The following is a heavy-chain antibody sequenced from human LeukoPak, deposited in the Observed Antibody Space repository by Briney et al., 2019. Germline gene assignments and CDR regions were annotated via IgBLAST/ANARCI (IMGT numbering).Heavy chain of an antibody. CDR1: GGSINNGGYY. J-gene: IGHJ4*02. CDR2: IYYSGSS. CDR3: ARNRDGYNSFDS. Sequence: PSETLSLTCTVSGGSINNGGYYWSWIRQHPGKGLEWIGYIYYSGSSYYNPSLRSRVTISVDTSKNHFSLKLSSVTAEDTAVYYCARNRDGYNSFDSWGQGTLVTVSS. V-gene: IGHV4-31*03. D-gene: IGHD5-24*01.